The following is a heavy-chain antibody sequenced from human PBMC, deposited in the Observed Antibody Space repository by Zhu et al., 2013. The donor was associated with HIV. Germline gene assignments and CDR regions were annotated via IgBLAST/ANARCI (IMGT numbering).Heavy chain of an antibody. CDR2: IIPMFGTA. CDR3: ARVRGXGDGRLLLPTTMDV. Sequence: QVQLVQSGAEVKKPGSSVKVSCKASGGTFSSYAISWVRQAPGQGLEWMGGIIPMFGTANYAQKFQGRVTITADESTSTAYMQLSSLRSEDTAVYYCARVRGXGDGRLLLPTTMDVVGQRDHGSPSPQ. V-gene: IGHV1-69*01. CDR1: GGTFSSYA. D-gene: IGHD3-10*01. J-gene: IGHJ6*04.